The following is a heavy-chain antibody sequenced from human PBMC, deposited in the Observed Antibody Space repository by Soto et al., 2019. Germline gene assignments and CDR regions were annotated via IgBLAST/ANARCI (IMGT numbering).Heavy chain of an antibody. V-gene: IGHV4-61*01. J-gene: IGHJ3*02. CDR1: GGSVSSGSYY. CDR3: ARNDAACDI. CDR2: IYYNGAT. Sequence: QVQLQESGPGLVKPSETLSLTCTVSGGSVSSGSYYWTWIRQSPGKGLEWVGYIYYNGATSYNPSLKSRVTISRDTSKNPFSLKLTSVTAADTAVYYCARNDAACDIWGQGTMVSVSS.